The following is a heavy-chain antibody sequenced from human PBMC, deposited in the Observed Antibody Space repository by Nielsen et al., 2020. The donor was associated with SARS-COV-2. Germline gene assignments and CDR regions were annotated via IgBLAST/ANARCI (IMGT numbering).Heavy chain of an antibody. J-gene: IGHJ5*02. CDR1: GFTVSSNY. CDR3: AKGPRSGYSYGCRVPPRWFDP. Sequence: GESLKISCAASGFTVSSNYMSWVRQAPGKGLEWVSVIYSGGSTYYADSVKGRFTISRDNSKNTLYLQMNSLRAEDTAVYYCAKGPRSGYSYGCRVPPRWFDPWGQGTLVTVSS. CDR2: IYSGGST. D-gene: IGHD5-18*01. V-gene: IGHV3-53*01.